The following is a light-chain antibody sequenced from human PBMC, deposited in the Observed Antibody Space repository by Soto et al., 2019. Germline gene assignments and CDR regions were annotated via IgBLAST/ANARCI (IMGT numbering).Light chain of an antibody. CDR1: QDISNR. Sequence: DIQMTQSPSSLSASVGDRITITCQASQDISNRLNWYHQKPGKAPNLLIYDASNLAAGVPPGFSGSGSGTHFTFTISSLQPEDIGTYYCQNCFTVPYTFGQGTKLEIK. CDR2: DAS. CDR3: QNCFTVPYT. J-gene: IGKJ2*01. V-gene: IGKV1-33*01.